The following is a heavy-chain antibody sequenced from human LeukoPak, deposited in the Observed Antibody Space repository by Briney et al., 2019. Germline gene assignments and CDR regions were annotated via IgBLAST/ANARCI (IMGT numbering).Heavy chain of an antibody. D-gene: IGHD3-22*01. CDR3: AKDAPYYYDSSGYHPHDAFDI. CDR2: IRYDGSNK. CDR1: GFTFSSYG. Sequence: GGSLRLSCAASGFTFSSYGMHWVRQAPGKGLEWVAFIRYDGSNKYYADSEKGRFTISRDNSKNTLYLQMNSLRAEDTAVYYCAKDAPYYYDSSGYHPHDAFDIWGQGTMVTVSS. V-gene: IGHV3-30*02. J-gene: IGHJ3*02.